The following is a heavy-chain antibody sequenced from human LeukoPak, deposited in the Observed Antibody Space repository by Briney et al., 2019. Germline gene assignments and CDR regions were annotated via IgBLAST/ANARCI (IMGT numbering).Heavy chain of an antibody. J-gene: IGHJ6*03. CDR1: GYTFTMFY. D-gene: IGHD3-16*01. CDR3: AREQREGLSGSLGVLFASYYTYYYMDV. Sequence: ASVKVSCKASGYTFTMFYTHWVRQAPGQGLEWMGMINPSDGATTYAQRFQGRVTMTRDMSTTTVYMDLRSLRSEDTAVYFCAREQREGLSGSLGVLFASYYTYYYMDVWGRGTTVTVSS. CDR2: INPSDGAT. V-gene: IGHV1-46*01.